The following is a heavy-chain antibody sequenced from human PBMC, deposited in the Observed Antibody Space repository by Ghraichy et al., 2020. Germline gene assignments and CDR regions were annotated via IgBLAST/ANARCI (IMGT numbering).Heavy chain of an antibody. J-gene: IGHJ4*02. CDR2: ISASGGTT. CDR3: GRASDGYNLVSFDS. CDR1: GFTFSTYA. Sequence: GGSLRLSCVASGFTFSTYAMNWVRQALGKGLEWVSGISASGGTTYYADSVKGRFTISRDNSKSTLYLQMSSLRAEDTAVYYCGRASDGYNLVSFDSWGQGTLVTVSS. V-gene: IGHV3-23*01. D-gene: IGHD5-24*01.